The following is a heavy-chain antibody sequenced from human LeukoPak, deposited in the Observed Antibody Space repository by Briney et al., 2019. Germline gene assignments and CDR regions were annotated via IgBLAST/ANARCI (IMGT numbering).Heavy chain of an antibody. J-gene: IGHJ6*02. D-gene: IGHD3-22*01. CDR3: ARGLFVVVITTDYYGLDV. Sequence: GGSLRLSCAASGFTFSSYWMSWVRQAPGKGLEWVANIKQDGSEKYYVDSVRGRLTISRDNAKNALYLQMNSLRAEDTAVYYCARGLFVVVITTDYYGLDVWGQGTTVTVSS. V-gene: IGHV3-7*01. CDR2: IKQDGSEK. CDR1: GFTFSSYW.